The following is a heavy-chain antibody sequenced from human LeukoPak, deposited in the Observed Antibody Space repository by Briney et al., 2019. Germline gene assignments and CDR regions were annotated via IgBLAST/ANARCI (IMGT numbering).Heavy chain of an antibody. V-gene: IGHV3-23*01. J-gene: IGHJ4*02. CDR1: GFTFSSFP. CDR3: ATYYYDSSGCND. CDR2: ITGSGGST. Sequence: PGGSLRLSCAASGFTFSSFPMTWVRLAPGKGLEWVSTITGSGGSTYYAESVKGRFTISRDNSKNTLYLQMNSLRGEDTAVYYCATYYYDSSGCNDWGQGTLVTVSS. D-gene: IGHD3-22*01.